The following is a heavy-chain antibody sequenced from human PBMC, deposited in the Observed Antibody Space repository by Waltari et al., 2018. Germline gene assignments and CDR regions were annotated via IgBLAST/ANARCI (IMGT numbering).Heavy chain of an antibody. V-gene: IGHV4-34*01. Sequence: QVQLQQWGAGLLKPSETLSLTCAVYGGSFSGYYWSWIRQPPGKGLEWIGEINHMGSANSNPSLKSRVTISVDTSKNQFSLKLSSVTAADTAVYYCARGRTYYYGSGSYYRPFDYWGQGTLVTVSS. CDR3: ARGRTYYYGSGSYYRPFDY. CDR1: GGSFSGYY. D-gene: IGHD3-10*01. CDR2: INHMGSA. J-gene: IGHJ4*02.